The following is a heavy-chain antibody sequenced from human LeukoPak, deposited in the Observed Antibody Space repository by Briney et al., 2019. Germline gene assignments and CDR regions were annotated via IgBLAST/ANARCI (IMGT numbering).Heavy chain of an antibody. Sequence: SETLSLTCTVFGGSISSYYWSWIRQPPGKGLEWIGYIYYSGSTNYNPSLKSRVTILVDTSKNQFSLKLISVTAADTAVYYCARAGFVVGATRFDYWGQGTLVTVSS. CDR3: ARAGFVVGATRFDY. D-gene: IGHD1-26*01. V-gene: IGHV4-59*01. CDR2: IYYSGST. CDR1: GGSISSYY. J-gene: IGHJ4*02.